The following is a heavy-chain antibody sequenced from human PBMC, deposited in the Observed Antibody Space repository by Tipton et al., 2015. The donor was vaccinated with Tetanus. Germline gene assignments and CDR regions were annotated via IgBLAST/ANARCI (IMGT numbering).Heavy chain of an antibody. J-gene: IGHJ4*02. CDR2: ITSSGANT. V-gene: IGHV3-23*01. Sequence: GSLRLSCAASGFTFNNYVMSWVRQAPGKGLEWVSVITSSGANTYYADSVKGRFIISRDNSKNTLYLQMNSLRAEDSAVYYCAKDRKATILFDFWGQGTLVTVSS. CDR1: GFTFNNYV. D-gene: IGHD5-24*01. CDR3: AKDRKATILFDF.